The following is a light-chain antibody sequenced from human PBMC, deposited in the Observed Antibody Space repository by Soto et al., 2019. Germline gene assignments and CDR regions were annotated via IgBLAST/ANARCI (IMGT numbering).Light chain of an antibody. CDR1: SSDVGAYNY. V-gene: IGLV2-14*03. Sequence: QSALTQPASVSGSPGQSITISCTGTSSDVGAYNYVSWYQQHPGTVPKLMIYDVSDRPSGVSNRFSGSKSGNTASLTISGLQAEDEADYYCSSFTRSNSDVFGTGTKLTVL. CDR3: SSFTRSNSDV. J-gene: IGLJ1*01. CDR2: DVS.